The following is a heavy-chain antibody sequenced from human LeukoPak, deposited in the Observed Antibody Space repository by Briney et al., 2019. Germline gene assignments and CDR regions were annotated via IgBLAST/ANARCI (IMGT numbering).Heavy chain of an antibody. Sequence: PSGTLSLTCAVSGGSISSSNWWSWVRQPPGKGLEWIGEIYHSGSTNYNPSLKSRVTISVDKSKNQFSLKLSSVTAADTAVYYCARVRDRTRRPADIDYWGQGTLVTVSS. V-gene: IGHV4-4*02. J-gene: IGHJ4*02. CDR1: GGSISSSNW. CDR3: ARVRDRTRRPADIDY. CDR2: IYHSGST.